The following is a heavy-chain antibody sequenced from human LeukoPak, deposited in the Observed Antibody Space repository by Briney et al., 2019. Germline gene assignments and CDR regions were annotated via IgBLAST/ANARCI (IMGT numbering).Heavy chain of an antibody. CDR2: IKLDGSEK. CDR3: TPEGLRGAISSDFGD. Sequence: PGGSLRLSCVASGFTFGKYWMSWVRQAPGKGLEWVANIKLDGSEKNYVDSVKGRFTISRDNTKNSLYLQMNSLRAKDTAVYYCTPEGLRGAISSDFGDWGQGTLVTVSS. J-gene: IGHJ4*02. CDR1: GFTFGKYW. V-gene: IGHV3-7*03. D-gene: IGHD3-10*01.